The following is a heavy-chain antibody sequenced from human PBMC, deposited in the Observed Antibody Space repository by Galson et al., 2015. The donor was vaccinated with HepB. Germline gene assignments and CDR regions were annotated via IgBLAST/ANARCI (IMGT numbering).Heavy chain of an antibody. CDR1: GYTFNNFG. D-gene: IGHD2/OR15-2a*01. V-gene: IGHV1-18*01. CDR2: ISDYNGNR. CDR3: ARSYITSYYLAAMGEYRNGGYFDY. Sequence: SVKVSCKASGYTFNNFGISWLRQAPGQGLEWMGWISDYNGNRKYAQKFQGRVTMTTETSTTTVHMELRGLRSDDTAVYYCARSYITSYYLAAMGEYRNGGYFDYWGQGTLVTVSS. J-gene: IGHJ4*02.